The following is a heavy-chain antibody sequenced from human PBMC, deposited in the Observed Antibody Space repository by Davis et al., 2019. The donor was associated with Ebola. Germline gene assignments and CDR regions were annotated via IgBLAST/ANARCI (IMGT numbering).Heavy chain of an antibody. V-gene: IGHV3-23*01. J-gene: IGHJ3*01. CDR1: GFTFSTYA. CDR2: IGGSRPTT. CDR3: AKVGGDPRYYGASLPLEAFDV. Sequence: GESLKISCGASGFTFSTYAMSWVRQAPGKGLEWGSAIGGSRPTTYYTDSVKGRFSISRDNSKNTLYLQMNSLRAGDTAVYYCAKVGGDPRYYGASLPLEAFDVWGQGTVVTVSS. D-gene: IGHD4/OR15-4a*01.